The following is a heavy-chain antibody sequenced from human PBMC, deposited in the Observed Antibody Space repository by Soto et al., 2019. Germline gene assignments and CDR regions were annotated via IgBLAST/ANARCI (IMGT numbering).Heavy chain of an antibody. D-gene: IGHD2-2*02. V-gene: IGHV5-10-1*01. Sequence: AGESLKISCKGSGYSFTSYWTSWVRQMPGKGLEWMGRIDPSDSYTNYSPSFQGHVTISADKSISTAYLQWSSLKASDTAMYYCARHCSSTSCYTHYYYGMDVWGQGTTVTVSS. J-gene: IGHJ6*02. CDR1: GYSFTSYW. CDR2: IDPSDSYT. CDR3: ARHCSSTSCYTHYYYGMDV.